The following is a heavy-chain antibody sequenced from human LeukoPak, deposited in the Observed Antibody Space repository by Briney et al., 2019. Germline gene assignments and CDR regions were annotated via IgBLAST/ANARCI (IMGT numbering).Heavy chain of an antibody. CDR1: GYTFTSYA. D-gene: IGHD3-3*01. Sequence: SVKVSCKASGYTFTSYAISWVRQAPGQGLEWMGGIIPIFGTANYAQKFQGRVTITADESTSTAYMELSSLRSEDTAVYYCARNYYDFWSGPYDYWGQGTLVTVSS. J-gene: IGHJ4*02. CDR3: ARNYYDFWSGPYDY. V-gene: IGHV1-69*01. CDR2: IIPIFGTA.